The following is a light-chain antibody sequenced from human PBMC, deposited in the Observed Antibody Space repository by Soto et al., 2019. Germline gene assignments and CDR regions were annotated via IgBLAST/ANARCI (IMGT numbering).Light chain of an antibody. CDR1: SSDVGGYNY. V-gene: IGLV2-14*01. J-gene: IGLJ2*01. Sequence: QSALTQPASVSGSPGQSITISCTGTSSDVGGYNYVSWYQQHPGKAPKLLIYEVSNRPSGVSNRFTASKPGNTASLTIPGLQAEDEADYYCNSYTSSTTLVFGGGTKLTVL. CDR3: NSYTSSTTLV. CDR2: EVS.